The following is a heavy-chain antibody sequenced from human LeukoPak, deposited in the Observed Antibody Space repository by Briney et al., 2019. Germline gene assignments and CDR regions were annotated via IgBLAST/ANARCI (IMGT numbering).Heavy chain of an antibody. J-gene: IGHJ4*02. V-gene: IGHV1-46*01. CDR1: GYTFTSYY. CDR3: ARERQRMGAAGNFDY. D-gene: IGHD6-13*01. Sequence: GASVKVSCKASGYTFTSYYIHWVRQARGQGLEWMGRINPGRGSTTYAQKFQGRVTMTRDTSTSTVYMELSSLRSEDTAVYYCARERQRMGAAGNFDYWGQGTLVTVSS. CDR2: INPGRGST.